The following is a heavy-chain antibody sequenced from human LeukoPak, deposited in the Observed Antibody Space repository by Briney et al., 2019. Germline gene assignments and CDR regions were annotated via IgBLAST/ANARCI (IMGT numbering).Heavy chain of an antibody. Sequence: SETLSLTCTVSGGSISSSSYYWGWIRQPPGKGLEWIGSIYYSGSTYYNPSLKSRVTISVDTSKNQFSLKLSSVTAADTAVYYCARHEYSGSYYPFDCWGQGTLVTVSS. J-gene: IGHJ4*02. CDR1: GGSISSSSYY. D-gene: IGHD1-26*01. CDR2: IYYSGST. V-gene: IGHV4-39*01. CDR3: ARHEYSGSYYPFDC.